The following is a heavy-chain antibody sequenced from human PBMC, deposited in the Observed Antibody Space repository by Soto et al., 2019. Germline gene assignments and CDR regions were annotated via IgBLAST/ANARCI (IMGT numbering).Heavy chain of an antibody. CDR3: ARDRTGTTPNYMEV. J-gene: IGHJ6*03. Sequence: QVQLQESGPGLVKPSETLSLTCTVSGGSISGHYWSWIRQPPGKGLEWIGFIYYSGSTRYHPSLKSRVTISVDTSKNQFSLRLTSVPAADTAVYYCARDRTGTTPNYMEVWGKGTTVSVSS. D-gene: IGHD1-7*01. CDR1: GGSISGHY. CDR2: IYYSGST. V-gene: IGHV4-59*11.